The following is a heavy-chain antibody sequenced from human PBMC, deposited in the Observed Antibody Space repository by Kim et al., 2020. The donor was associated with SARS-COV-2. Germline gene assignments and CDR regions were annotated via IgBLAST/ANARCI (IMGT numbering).Heavy chain of an antibody. J-gene: IGHJ4*02. D-gene: IGHD6-13*01. V-gene: IGHV4-31*03. CDR2: IYYSGST. CDR3: ARGGSSWHADFDY. CDR1: GDSVSSGAYY. Sequence: SETLSLTCTVSGDSVSSGAYYWSWIRQHPGKGLEWIGYIYYSGSTYYNPSLKSRVTISVDTSKNQFSLKLNSVTAADTAVYYCARGGSSWHADFDYWGQGTLVTVSS.